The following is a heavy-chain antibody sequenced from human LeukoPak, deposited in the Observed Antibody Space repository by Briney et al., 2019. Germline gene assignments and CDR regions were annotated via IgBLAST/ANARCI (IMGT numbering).Heavy chain of an antibody. CDR3: ASARYSGHEPFDF. V-gene: IGHV1-2*02. CDR1: GYTISDYF. CDR2: INPNTNGI. J-gene: IGHJ4*02. Sequence: ASVRVSCKASGYTISDYFMHWVRQAPGQGLEWMGWINPNTNGINYAQKFPGRVIMTRDTSINTAYMELRSLTSDDTAIYYCASARYSGHEPFDFWGQGTLVTVST. D-gene: IGHD5-12*01.